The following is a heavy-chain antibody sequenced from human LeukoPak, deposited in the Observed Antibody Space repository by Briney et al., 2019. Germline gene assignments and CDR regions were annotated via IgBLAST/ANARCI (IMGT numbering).Heavy chain of an antibody. CDR2: ISGSGGTS. V-gene: IGHV3-23*01. J-gene: IGHJ3*02. D-gene: IGHD6-19*01. Sequence: PGGSLRLSCAASGFTFSTYAMSWVRQAPGKGLEWVSVISGSGGTSYYADSVKGRFTISRDNSKNTLYLQMNSLRAEDTAVYYCAKSIAVAAYTAFDIWGQGTMVTVSS. CDR3: AKSIAVAAYTAFDI. CDR1: GFTFSTYA.